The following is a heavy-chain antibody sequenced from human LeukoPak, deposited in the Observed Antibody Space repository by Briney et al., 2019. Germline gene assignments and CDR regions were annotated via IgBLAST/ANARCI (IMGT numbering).Heavy chain of an antibody. D-gene: IGHD2-2*01. CDR3: AHTKYQLPHYYYYGMDV. CDR2: ISAYNGNT. Sequence: WASVKVSCKASGYTFTSYGISWVRQAPGQGLEWMGWISAYNGNTNYAQKLQGRVTMTTDTSTSTAYMELRSLRSDDTAVYYCAHTKYQLPHYYYYGMDVWGQGTTVTVSS. V-gene: IGHV1-18*01. CDR1: GYTFTSYG. J-gene: IGHJ6*02.